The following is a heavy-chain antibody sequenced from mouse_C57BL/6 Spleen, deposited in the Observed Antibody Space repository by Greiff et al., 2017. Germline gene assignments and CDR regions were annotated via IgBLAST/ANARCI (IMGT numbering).Heavy chain of an antibody. CDR2: IDPSDSYT. J-gene: IGHJ2*01. CDR3: ARFDY. Sequence: VQLQQPGAELVMPGASVKLSCKASGYTFTSYWMHWVKQRPGQGLEWIGEIDPSDSYTNYNQKLKGKSTLTVDKSSSTAYMQLSSLTSEDSAVYYCARFDYWGQGTTLTVSS. CDR1: GYTFTSYW. V-gene: IGHV1-69*01.